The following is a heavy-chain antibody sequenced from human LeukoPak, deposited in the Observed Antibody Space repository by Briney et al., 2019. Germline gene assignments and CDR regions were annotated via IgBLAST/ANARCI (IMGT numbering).Heavy chain of an antibody. CDR2: IFPSGST. D-gene: IGHD6-19*01. Sequence: PSQTLSLTCTVSGGSISSGSYYWSWIRQPAGKGLEYIGLIFPSGSTNYNPSLKSRLTISVDTSKNQFSLKLSSVTAADTAVYYCARTAWYSSGWYPLDYWGQGTLVTVSS. CDR3: ARTAWYSSGWYPLDY. CDR1: GGSISSGSYY. V-gene: IGHV4-61*02. J-gene: IGHJ4*02.